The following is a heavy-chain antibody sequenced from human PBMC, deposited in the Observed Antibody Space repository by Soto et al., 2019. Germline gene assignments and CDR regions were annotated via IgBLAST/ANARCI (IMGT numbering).Heavy chain of an antibody. CDR1: GGSITSDGYS. Sequence: PSDTLSLTFTVSGGSITSDGYSWSWVRQPPGKGLEWISYIYQSGSAYYNPSLKGRVTTSVDKSKNQFSLKLNCLTAADTAVYYCARDSDTAGRFGMDXWGQGTTVTVS. V-gene: IGHV4-30-2*01. CDR3: ARDSDTAGRFGMDX. J-gene: IGHJ6*02. CDR2: IYQSGSA. D-gene: IGHD5-18*01.